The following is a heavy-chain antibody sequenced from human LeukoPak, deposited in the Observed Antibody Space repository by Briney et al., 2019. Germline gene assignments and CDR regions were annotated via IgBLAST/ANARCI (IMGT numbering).Heavy chain of an antibody. Sequence: PGGSLRLSCAASGFTFSSYAMSWVRQTPGKGLEWVSAISGSGGSTYYADSVKGRFTISRDNSKNTLFLQMNSLRVEDTAPYYCAKPGYYYDNSGYYAFDYWGQGTLVTVSS. D-gene: IGHD3-22*01. CDR1: GFTFSSYA. CDR3: AKPGYYYDNSGYYAFDY. CDR2: ISGSGGST. V-gene: IGHV3-23*01. J-gene: IGHJ4*02.